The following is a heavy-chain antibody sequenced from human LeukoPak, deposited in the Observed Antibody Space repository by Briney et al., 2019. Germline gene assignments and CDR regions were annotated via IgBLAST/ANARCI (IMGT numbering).Heavy chain of an antibody. Sequence: SETLSLTCAVYGGSFSGYYWSWIRQPPGKGLEWIGEINHSGSTNYNPSLKSRVTISVDTSKNQFSLKLSSVTAADTAVYYCARVRQVGADSSYYYGMDVWGQGTTVTVSS. CDR1: GGSFSGYY. D-gene: IGHD1-26*01. CDR2: INHSGST. J-gene: IGHJ6*02. V-gene: IGHV4-34*01. CDR3: ARVRQVGADSSYYYGMDV.